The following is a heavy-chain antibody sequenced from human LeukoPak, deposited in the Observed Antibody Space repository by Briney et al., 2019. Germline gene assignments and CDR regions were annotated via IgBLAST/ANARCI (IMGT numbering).Heavy chain of an antibody. CDR3: ARHSYLTGYYMAFDI. D-gene: IGHD3-9*01. CDR2: MYHSGSP. CDR1: GGSISSNDW. J-gene: IGHJ3*02. V-gene: IGHV4/OR15-8*01. Sequence: SETLSLTCVVSGGSISSNDWWNWIRQPPGKGLEWIGGMYHSGSPNYNPSLKSRVTISVDKYKNQFSLKLYSVTAADTAVYYCARHSYLTGYYMAFDIWGQGTMVTVSS.